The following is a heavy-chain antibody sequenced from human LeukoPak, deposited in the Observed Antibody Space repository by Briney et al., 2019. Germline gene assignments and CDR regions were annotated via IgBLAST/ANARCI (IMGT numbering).Heavy chain of an antibody. V-gene: IGHV3-74*01. CDR2: ISSDGSII. J-gene: IGHJ4*02. CDR3: ARPAVAGLRAGGYDY. CDR1: GFSFSSYW. Sequence: GGSLRLSCAASGFSFSSYWMHWVRQAPGKGLVWVSRISSDGSIINYADSVKGRFTISRENAKNTLYLQMNSLRVEDTAVYYCARPAVAGLRAGGYDYWGQGTLVTVSS. D-gene: IGHD6-19*01.